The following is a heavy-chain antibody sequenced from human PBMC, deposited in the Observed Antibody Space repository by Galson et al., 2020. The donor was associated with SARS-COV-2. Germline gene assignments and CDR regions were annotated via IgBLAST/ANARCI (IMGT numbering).Heavy chain of an antibody. V-gene: IGHV3-33*01. CDR1: GFTFSSYG. CDR2: IWYDGSNK. Sequence: QLGESLKISCAASGFTFSSYGMHWVRQAPGKGLEWVAVIWYDGSNKYYADSVKGRFTISRDNSKNTLYLQMNSLRAEDTAVYYCVANPDAFDIWGQGTMVTVSS. J-gene: IGHJ3*02. CDR3: VANPDAFDI.